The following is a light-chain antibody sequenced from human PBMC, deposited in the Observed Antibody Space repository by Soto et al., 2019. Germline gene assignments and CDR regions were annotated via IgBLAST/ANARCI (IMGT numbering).Light chain of an antibody. CDR1: QSISSY. V-gene: IGKV1-39*01. J-gene: IGKJ1*01. CDR2: AAS. Sequence: DIQMTQSPSSLSASVGDRVTITCRASQSISSYLNWYQQKPGKAPKLLIYAASSLQSGVPSRFSGSGSGTDFTLTIRSLQPEDFAPYYCQQRYSTPQTFGQGTKVDIK. CDR3: QQRYSTPQT.